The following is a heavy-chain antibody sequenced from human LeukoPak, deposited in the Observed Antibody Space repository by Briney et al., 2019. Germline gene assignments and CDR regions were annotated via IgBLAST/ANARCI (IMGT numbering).Heavy chain of an antibody. D-gene: IGHD5-18*01. J-gene: IGHJ4*02. V-gene: IGHV3-66*01. CDR2: IYSGGTT. CDR1: GFTVSSNY. CDR3: AREVLDTAMALGY. Sequence: GGSLRLSCAASGFTVSSNYMGWVRQAPGKGLEWVSVIYSGGTTYYADSVKGRFTISGDNSKNTLYLQMNSLRAEDTAVYYCAREVLDTAMALGYWGQGTLVTVSS.